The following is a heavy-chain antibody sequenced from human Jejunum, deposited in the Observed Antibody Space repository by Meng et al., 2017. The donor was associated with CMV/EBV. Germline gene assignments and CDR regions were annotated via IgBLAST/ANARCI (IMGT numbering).Heavy chain of an antibody. CDR1: TFSNYW. CDR2: ISGDGSST. J-gene: IGHJ5*02. Sequence: TFSNYWMHWVRQTPKGREWVSRISGDGSSTAYADSVEGRFTISRDNAENTLFLQMDSLGAEDTAVYYCAREPYCSSTSCSRAFGPWGRGTRVTVSS. CDR3: AREPYCSSTSCSRAFGP. D-gene: IGHD2-2*01. V-gene: IGHV3-74*01.